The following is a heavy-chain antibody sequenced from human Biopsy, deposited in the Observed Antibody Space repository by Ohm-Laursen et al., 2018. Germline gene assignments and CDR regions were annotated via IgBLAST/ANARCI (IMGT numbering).Heavy chain of an antibody. D-gene: IGHD1-26*01. CDR2: IIPMFGTA. CDR1: GGTFINHA. V-gene: IGHV1-69*13. Sequence: GASVKVSCKASGGTFINHAISWVRQAPGQGLEWMGGIIPMFGTANYAQMFQGRVTISADESTSTSYMELSSLTTEDTAIYYCARGPHSGSHSCFDYWGRGTLVTVSS. J-gene: IGHJ4*02. CDR3: ARGPHSGSHSCFDY.